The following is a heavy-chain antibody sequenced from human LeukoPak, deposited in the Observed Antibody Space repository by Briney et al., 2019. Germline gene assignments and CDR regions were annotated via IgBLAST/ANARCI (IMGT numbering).Heavy chain of an antibody. Sequence: GGSLRLSCAASGFTVSSNYMSWVRQAPGKGLEWVSVIYSGGSTYYADSVKGGFTISRDNSKNTLYLQMNSLRAEDTAVYYCARVLIDAFDIWGQGTMVTVSS. CDR2: IYSGGST. CDR3: ARVLIDAFDI. V-gene: IGHV3-53*01. D-gene: IGHD3-10*01. CDR1: GFTVSSNY. J-gene: IGHJ3*02.